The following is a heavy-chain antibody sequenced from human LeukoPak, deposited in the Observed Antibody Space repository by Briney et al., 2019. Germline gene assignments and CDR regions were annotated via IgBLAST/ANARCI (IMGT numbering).Heavy chain of an antibody. CDR2: ISYSGST. D-gene: IGHD3-9*01. CDR1: GGSISSSSYY. V-gene: IGHV4-39*01. J-gene: IGHJ4*02. Sequence: SETLSLTCTVSGGSISSSSYYWGWIRQPPGKGLEWIGSISYSGSTYYNPSLKSRVTISVDTSNNQFSLKLSSVTAADTAVYYCATASYYDILTGYYRQYYFDYWGQGTLVTVSS. CDR3: ATASYYDILTGYYRQYYFDY.